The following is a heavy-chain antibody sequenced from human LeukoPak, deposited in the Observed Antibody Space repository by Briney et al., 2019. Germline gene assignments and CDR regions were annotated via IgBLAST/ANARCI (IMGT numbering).Heavy chain of an antibody. CDR2: IIPILGIA. J-gene: IGHJ4*02. CDR1: GYTFTGYY. Sequence: SVKVSCKASGYTFTGYYMHWVRQAPGQGLEWMGRIIPILGIANYAQKFQGRVTITADKSTSTAYMELSSLRSEDTAVYYCARDLGRWLNSRQDYWGQGTLVTVSS. CDR3: ARDLGRWLNSRQDY. V-gene: IGHV1-69*04. D-gene: IGHD6-13*01.